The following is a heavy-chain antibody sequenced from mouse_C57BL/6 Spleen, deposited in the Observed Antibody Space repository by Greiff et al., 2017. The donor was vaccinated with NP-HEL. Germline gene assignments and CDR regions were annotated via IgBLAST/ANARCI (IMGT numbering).Heavy chain of an antibody. CDR1: GYTFTDYE. CDR2: IDPETGGT. Sequence: VQLQQSGAELVRPGASVTLSCKASGYTFTDYEMHWVKQTPVHGLEWIGAIDPETGGTAYNQKFKGKAILTADKSSSTAYMELRSLTSEDSAVYYCTRDGNSWYFDVWGTGTTVTVSS. D-gene: IGHD2-1*01. CDR3: TRDGNSWYFDV. J-gene: IGHJ1*03. V-gene: IGHV1-15*01.